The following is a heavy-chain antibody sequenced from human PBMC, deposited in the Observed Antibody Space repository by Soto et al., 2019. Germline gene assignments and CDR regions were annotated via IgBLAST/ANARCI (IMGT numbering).Heavy chain of an antibody. D-gene: IGHD2-21*02. Sequence: SETLSLTCTFSGGSISSDSYYLGWIRQSPEKGLEWIGHIHHSGGTSYNPSLKSLVAISVDTSKNQFSLKVDSVTAADTAVYYCARGLLAYCGGDCALFDSWGQGIMVTVSS. CDR2: IHHSGGT. V-gene: IGHV4-61*01. CDR1: GGSISSDSYY. CDR3: ARGLLAYCGGDCALFDS. J-gene: IGHJ4*02.